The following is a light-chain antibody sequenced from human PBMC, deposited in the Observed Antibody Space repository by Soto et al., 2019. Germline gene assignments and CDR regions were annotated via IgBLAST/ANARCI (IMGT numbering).Light chain of an antibody. CDR2: LVS. J-gene: IGLJ3*02. CDR1: SSDVGAYDY. V-gene: IGLV2-8*01. CDR3: SSYVVSYNWV. Sequence: QLVLTQPPSASGSPGQSVTISCTGTSSDVGAYDYVSWFQQHPGKAPKLIIYLVSKRPSGVPDRFSGSKSGNTASLTVSGLQAEDEADYYCSSYVVSYNWVFGGGTKLTVL.